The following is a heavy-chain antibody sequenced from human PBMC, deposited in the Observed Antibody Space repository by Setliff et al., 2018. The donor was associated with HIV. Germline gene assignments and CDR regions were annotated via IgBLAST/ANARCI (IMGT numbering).Heavy chain of an antibody. J-gene: IGHJ4*02. D-gene: IGHD6-19*01. CDR2: ITGSGDTI. CDR3: AREATPRHSSGWVYFDY. CDR1: GFTFSNYE. Sequence: GESLKISCAASGFTFSNYEVSWVRQAPGKGPEWVSYITGSGDTIYYADSVKGRFTMSRDNAKDSVYLQMNTLRVEDTAVYYCAREATPRHSSGWVYFDYWGQGMMVTVSS. V-gene: IGHV3-48*03.